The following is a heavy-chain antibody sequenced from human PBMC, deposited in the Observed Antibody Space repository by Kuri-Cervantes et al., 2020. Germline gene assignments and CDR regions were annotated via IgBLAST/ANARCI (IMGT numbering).Heavy chain of an antibody. J-gene: IGHJ6*02. CDR1: GFTFSSYS. V-gene: IGHV3-21*01. Sequence: GESLKISCAASGFTFSSYSMNWVRQAPGKGLEWVSSINSSSSYIYYADSVKGRFTISRDNSKNTLYLQMNSLRAEDTAVYYCATSNTGVVVVPAAIYYGMDVWGQGTTVTVSS. D-gene: IGHD2-2*01. CDR2: INSSSSYI. CDR3: ATSNTGVVVVPAAIYYGMDV.